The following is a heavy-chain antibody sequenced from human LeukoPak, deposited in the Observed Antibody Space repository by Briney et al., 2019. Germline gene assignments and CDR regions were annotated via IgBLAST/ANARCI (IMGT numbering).Heavy chain of an antibody. J-gene: IGHJ4*02. CDR1: GFTFSSYS. Sequence: GGSLRLSCAASGFTFSSYSMTWVRQAPGKGLEWVSSISSSSSYIYYADSVKGRFTISRDNAKNSLYLQMNSLRAEDTAVYYCARDLSGSCSNWGQGTLVTVSS. CDR3: ARDLSGSCSN. D-gene: IGHD1-26*01. CDR2: ISSSSSYI. V-gene: IGHV3-21*01.